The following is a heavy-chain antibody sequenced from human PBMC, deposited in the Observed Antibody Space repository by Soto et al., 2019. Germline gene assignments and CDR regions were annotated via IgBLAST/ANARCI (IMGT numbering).Heavy chain of an antibody. J-gene: IGHJ6*03. CDR3: AKDPHLYGDSPAGYMDV. Sequence: PGGSLRLSCAASGFTFSSYAMSWVRQAPGKGPEWVSAISGSGGSTYYADSVKGRFTISRDNSKNTLYLQMNSLRAEDTAVYYCAKDPHLYGDSPAGYMDVWGKGTTVTVSS. V-gene: IGHV3-23*01. CDR2: ISGSGGST. CDR1: GFTFSSYA. D-gene: IGHD4-17*01.